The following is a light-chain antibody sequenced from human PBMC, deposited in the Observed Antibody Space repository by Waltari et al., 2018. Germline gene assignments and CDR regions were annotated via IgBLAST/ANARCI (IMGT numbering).Light chain of an antibody. Sequence: DIVMTQSPDSLSVSLGERATINCKSSQSVLYSSNNKNYLAWYQQKPGQTPKLLIYWASTRESGVTDRFSGSGSGTDLTLTSSSLQAEDVAVYYCHQYHSGHTVGQGTKLEI. CDR1: QSVLYSSNNKNY. CDR2: WAS. CDR3: HQYHSGHT. J-gene: IGKJ2*01. V-gene: IGKV4-1*01.